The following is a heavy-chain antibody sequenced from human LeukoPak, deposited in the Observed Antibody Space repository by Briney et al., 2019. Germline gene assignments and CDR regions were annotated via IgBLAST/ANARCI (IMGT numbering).Heavy chain of an antibody. Sequence: SETLSLTCTVAGGSISEYYWGWIRQPPGKGLEWIGYSYTTGSTTHNPSVQSRVPISVDPSANLFSLRLASVTAADTGLYYCARLYCVSENCYRHLYYMDVWGKGTRSPSP. D-gene: IGHD2-21*01. CDR1: GGSISEYY. CDR3: ARLYCVSENCYRHLYYMDV. J-gene: IGHJ6*03. V-gene: IGHV4-4*09. CDR2: SYTTGST.